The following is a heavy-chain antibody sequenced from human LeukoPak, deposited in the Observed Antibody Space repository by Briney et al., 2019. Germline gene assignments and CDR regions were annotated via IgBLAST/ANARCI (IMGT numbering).Heavy chain of an antibody. CDR2: IYSDNT. CDR3: AKSGDGYNYNWFDP. Sequence: PGGSLRLSCTVSGFTVSSNSMSWVRQAPGKGLEWVSFIYSDNTHYSDSVKGRFTISRDNSKNTLYLQMNSLRAEDTAVYYCAKSGDGYNYNWFDPWGQGTLVTVSS. V-gene: IGHV3-53*01. CDR1: GFTVSSNS. J-gene: IGHJ5*02. D-gene: IGHD5-24*01.